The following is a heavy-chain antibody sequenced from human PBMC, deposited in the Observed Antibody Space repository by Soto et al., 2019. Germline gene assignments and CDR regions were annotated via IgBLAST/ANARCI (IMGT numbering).Heavy chain of an antibody. CDR2: IWYDGRDK. Sequence: QVQLVESGGGVVQPGRSLRLSCAASGITFSNYGTHWVRQAPGKGLEWVAVIWYDGRDKYYADSVKGRFTISRDNSKNPLYLQMNSLTADDTAVYYCVRGYGYFDNWGQGTLVTVSS. D-gene: IGHD3-16*01. V-gene: IGHV3-33*01. CDR1: GITFSNYG. J-gene: IGHJ4*02. CDR3: VRGYGYFDN.